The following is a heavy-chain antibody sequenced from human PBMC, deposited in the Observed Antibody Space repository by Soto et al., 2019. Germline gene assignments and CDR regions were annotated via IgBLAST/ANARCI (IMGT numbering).Heavy chain of an antibody. V-gene: IGHV1-8*01. CDR1: GYTFTDYD. CDR2: MSPDNGNT. Sequence: QVQVVQSRAEVKKPGASVKVSCKTSGYTFTDYDINWVRQATGQGLEWMGWMSPDNGNTCYAQQFQGRVTMTRDTSIRTAYMQLSSLTPGDTAVYYCEVTTGYWGQGTPVTVSS. CDR3: EVTTGY. D-gene: IGHD2-21*02. J-gene: IGHJ4*02.